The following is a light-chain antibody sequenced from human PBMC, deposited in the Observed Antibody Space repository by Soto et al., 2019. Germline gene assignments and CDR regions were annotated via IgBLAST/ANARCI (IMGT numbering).Light chain of an antibody. CDR2: GAS. Sequence: VFTQSPCTLSLSPGERATLSCRTSQSVSNNYLAWYQQKPGQAPRLLIYGASSRATGVPDRFSGSGSGTDFTLSISRLEPEDFAVYYCQQYSNLWTFGQGTRLEIK. J-gene: IGKJ5*01. V-gene: IGKV3-20*01. CDR3: QQYSNLWT. CDR1: QSVSNNY.